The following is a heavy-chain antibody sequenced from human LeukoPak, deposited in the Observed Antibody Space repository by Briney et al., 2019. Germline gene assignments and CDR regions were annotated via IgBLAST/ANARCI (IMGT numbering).Heavy chain of an antibody. D-gene: IGHD4-17*01. CDR3: ARELYGDYMFDY. Sequence: GGSLRLSCAASGFTVSSNYMSWVRQAPGKGLEWVSVIYSGGSTYYADSVKGRFTISRDNSKNTLYLQMNSLRAEDTAVYYCARELYGDYMFDYWGQRTLVTVSS. CDR1: GFTVSSNY. CDR2: IYSGGST. J-gene: IGHJ4*02. V-gene: IGHV3-66*01.